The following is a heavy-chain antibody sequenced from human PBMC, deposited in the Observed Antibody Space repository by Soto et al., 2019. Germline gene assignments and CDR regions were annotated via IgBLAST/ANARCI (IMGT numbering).Heavy chain of an antibody. D-gene: IGHD1-7*01. CDR2: ISYDGSNK. CDR3: VRDRLKLMAGTTYYFDY. J-gene: IGHJ4*02. Sequence: PGGSLRLSCAASGFTFSSYAMHWIRQAPGKGLEWVAVISYDGSNKYYADSVKGRFTISRDNSKNTLYLQMNSLRAEDTAVYYCVRDRLKLMAGTTYYFDYWGQGTLVTVSS. V-gene: IGHV3-30-3*01. CDR1: GFTFSSYA.